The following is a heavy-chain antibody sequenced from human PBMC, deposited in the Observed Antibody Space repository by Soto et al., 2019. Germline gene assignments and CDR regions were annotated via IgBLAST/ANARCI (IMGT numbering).Heavy chain of an antibody. CDR2: IYYSGST. D-gene: IGHD6-19*01. Sequence: PSETLSLTCTVSGGSISSSSYYWGWIRQPPGKGLECIGSIYYSGSTYYNPSLKSRVTISVDTSKNQFSLKLSSVTAADTAVYYCARQGWYYDYYYYMDVWGKGTTVTVSS. J-gene: IGHJ6*03. V-gene: IGHV4-39*01. CDR1: GGSISSSSYY. CDR3: ARQGWYYDYYYYMDV.